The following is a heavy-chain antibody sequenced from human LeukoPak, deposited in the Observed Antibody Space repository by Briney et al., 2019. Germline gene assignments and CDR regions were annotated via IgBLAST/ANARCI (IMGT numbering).Heavy chain of an antibody. D-gene: IGHD4-17*01. Sequence: GGSLRLSCSASGFTFSSYGMHGVRQAPGKGLEWVAVIWYDGSNKYYADSVKGRFTISRDNSKNTLYLQMNSLRAEDTAVYYCARAMTTVTTPYLDYWGQGTLVTVSS. CDR3: ARAMTTVTTPYLDY. V-gene: IGHV3-33*01. J-gene: IGHJ4*02. CDR2: IWYDGSNK. CDR1: GFTFSSYG.